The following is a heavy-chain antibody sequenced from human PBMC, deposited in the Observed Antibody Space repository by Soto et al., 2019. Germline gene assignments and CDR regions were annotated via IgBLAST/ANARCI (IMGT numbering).Heavy chain of an antibody. V-gene: IGHV3-23*01. D-gene: IGHD2-8*01. CDR1: GFTFYNYA. J-gene: IGHJ3*01. CDR3: AKKGLGSLATYCTTGDCHYAFDV. CDR2: ISGGGDGT. Sequence: EVQLLESGGGLVRPGGSLRLSCAASGFTFYNYAMNWVRQAPGKGLEWVSTISGGGDGTYYADSVKGRFTISGDNSRNTVYLQMNSLRAEDAAVYYCAKKGLGSLATYCTTGDCHYAFDVWGQGTLVTVSS.